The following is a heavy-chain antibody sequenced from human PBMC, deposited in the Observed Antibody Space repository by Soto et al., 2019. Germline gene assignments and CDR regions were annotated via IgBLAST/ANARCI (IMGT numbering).Heavy chain of an antibody. CDR2: ISGSGGST. Sequence: GGSLRLSCAASGFNFSSYAMTWVRQAPGKGLEWVSAISGSGGSTYYADSVKGRFTISRDNSKNTLYLQMNSLRAEDTAVYYCAKGARIIAARPDAFDIWGQGTMVTVSS. CDR3: AKGARIIAARPDAFDI. V-gene: IGHV3-23*01. J-gene: IGHJ3*02. D-gene: IGHD6-6*01. CDR1: GFNFSSYA.